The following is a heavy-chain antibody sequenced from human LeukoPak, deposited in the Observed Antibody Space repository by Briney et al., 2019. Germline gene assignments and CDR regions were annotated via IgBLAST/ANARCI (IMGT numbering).Heavy chain of an antibody. Sequence: ASVKVSCKASGYTFTSYAMHWVRQAPGQRLEWMGWINAGNGNTKYSQKFQGRVTITADESTSTAYMELSSLRSEDTAVYYCARPTIVVVPAAIQPSSNYYGMDVWGQGTTVTVSS. V-gene: IGHV1-3*01. J-gene: IGHJ6*02. CDR3: ARPTIVVVPAAIQPSSNYYGMDV. CDR1: GYTFTSYA. CDR2: INAGNGNT. D-gene: IGHD2-2*01.